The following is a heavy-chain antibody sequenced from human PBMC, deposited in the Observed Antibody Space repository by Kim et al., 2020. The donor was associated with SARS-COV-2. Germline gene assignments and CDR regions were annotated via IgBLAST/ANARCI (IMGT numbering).Heavy chain of an antibody. J-gene: IGHJ4*02. V-gene: IGHV3-21*01. CDR2: ISSSSSYI. D-gene: IGHD3-22*01. CDR1: GFTFSSYS. Sequence: GGSLRLSCAASGFTFSSYSMNWVRQAPGKGLEWVSSISSSSSYIYYADSVKGRFTISRDNAKNSLYLQMNSLRAEDTAVYYCARDLPLITDSSGYYDYWGQGTLVTVSS. CDR3: ARDLPLITDSSGYYDY.